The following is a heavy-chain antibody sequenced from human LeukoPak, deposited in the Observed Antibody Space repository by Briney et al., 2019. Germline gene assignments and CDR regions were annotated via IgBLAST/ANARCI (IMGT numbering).Heavy chain of an antibody. V-gene: IGHV4-39*07. CDR1: GGSISSSNYD. D-gene: IGHD2-21*02. CDR3: ARDLASCAGDCYSDGFDY. CDR2: IDYSGST. J-gene: IGHJ4*02. Sequence: SETLSLTCTVSGGSISSSNYDWGWIRQPPGKGLEWIGSIDYSGSTYYSPSLKSRVTISVDTSKNQFSLKLSSVTAAATAVYYCARDLASCAGDCYSDGFDYWGQGALVTVSS.